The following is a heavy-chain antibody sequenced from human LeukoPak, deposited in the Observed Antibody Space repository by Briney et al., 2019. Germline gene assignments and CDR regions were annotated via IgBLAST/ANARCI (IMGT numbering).Heavy chain of an antibody. CDR1: GFSFSSYW. D-gene: IGHD1-26*01. CDR3: AIAVGWELGY. Sequence: GGSLSLSCAASGFSFSSYWMSWVRQAPGKGPEWLANINQDGSEENYVDSAKGRFTISRDGAKNSLYLQMNSLRAEDTAVYYCAIAVGWELGYWGQGTLVTVSS. J-gene: IGHJ4*02. V-gene: IGHV3-7*01. CDR2: INQDGSEE.